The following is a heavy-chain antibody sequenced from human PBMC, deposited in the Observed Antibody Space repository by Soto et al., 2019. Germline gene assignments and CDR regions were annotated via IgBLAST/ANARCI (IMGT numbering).Heavy chain of an antibody. J-gene: IGHJ5*02. Sequence: VGSLRLSCAASGFTFSSYSMNWVRQAPGKGLEWVSSISSSSSYIYYADSVKGRFTISRDSAKNSLYLQMNSLRAEDTAVYYCARDDPFGVVIPNWFDPWGQGTLVTVSS. CDR3: ARDDPFGVVIPNWFDP. D-gene: IGHD3-3*01. CDR2: ISSSSSYI. CDR1: GFTFSSYS. V-gene: IGHV3-21*01.